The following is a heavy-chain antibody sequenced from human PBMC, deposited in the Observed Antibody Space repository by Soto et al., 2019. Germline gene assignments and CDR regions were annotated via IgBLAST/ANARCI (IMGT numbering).Heavy chain of an antibody. V-gene: IGHV4-4*07. J-gene: IGHJ4*02. Sequence: SETLSLTCTVSGGSISNYFCNWIRQPAGKGLEWIGRIDNSGSTNYNPSLKSRITMSADTSRNQFSLKLNSVTAADTAVYYCARGGQDFWSGPFDYWGQGALVTASS. CDR1: GGSISNYF. CDR3: ARGGQDFWSGPFDY. D-gene: IGHD3-3*01. CDR2: IDNSGST.